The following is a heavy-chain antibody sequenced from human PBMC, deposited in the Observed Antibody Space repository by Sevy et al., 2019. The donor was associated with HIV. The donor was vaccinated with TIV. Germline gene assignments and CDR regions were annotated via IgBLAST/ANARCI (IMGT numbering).Heavy chain of an antibody. CDR2: MKQDGSEE. J-gene: IGHJ4*01. CDR1: GFSFSIYW. V-gene: IGHV3-7*01. Sequence: GGSLRLSCAASGFSFSIYWMSWVRQAPGKGLEWVATMKQDGSEEDYVDSVKGSITISRDNAKNSLLLQMNSLDAEDTAFYYCVREGLGGYSYSLDYWGHGTLVTVSS. D-gene: IGHD5-18*01. CDR3: VREGLGGYSYSLDY.